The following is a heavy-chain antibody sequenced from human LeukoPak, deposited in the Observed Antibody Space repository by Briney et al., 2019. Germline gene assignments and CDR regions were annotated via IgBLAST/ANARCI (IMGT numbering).Heavy chain of an antibody. CDR3: ARGTTTVTRYYYYYYMDV. CDR1: GGSISSYY. D-gene: IGHD4-17*01. Sequence: SETLSLTCTVSGGSISSYYRSWIRQPAGKGLEWIGRIYTSGSTNYNPSLKSRVTMSVDTSKNQFSLKLSSVTAADTAVYYCARGTTTVTRYYYYYYMDVWGKGTTVTVSS. V-gene: IGHV4-4*07. J-gene: IGHJ6*03. CDR2: IYTSGST.